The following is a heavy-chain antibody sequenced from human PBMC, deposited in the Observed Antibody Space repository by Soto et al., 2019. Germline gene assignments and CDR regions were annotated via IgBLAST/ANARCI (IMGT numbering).Heavy chain of an antibody. V-gene: IGHV3-30*18. CDR3: AKDYYDSSGYYYLPADY. J-gene: IGHJ4*02. Sequence: QVQLVESGGGVVQPGRSPRLSCAASGFTFSSYGMHWVRQAPGKGLEWVAVISYDGSNKYYADSVKGRFTISRDNSKNTLYLQMNSLRAEDTAVYYCAKDYYDSSGYYYLPADYWGQGTLVTVSS. CDR2: ISYDGSNK. D-gene: IGHD3-22*01. CDR1: GFTFSSYG.